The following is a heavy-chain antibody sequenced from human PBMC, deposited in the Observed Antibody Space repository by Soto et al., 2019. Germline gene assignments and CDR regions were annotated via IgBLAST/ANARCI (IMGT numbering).Heavy chain of an antibody. CDR1: GGTFSSYT. Sequence: QVQLVQSGAEVKKPGSSVKVSCKASGGTFSSYTISWVRQAPGQGLEWMGRIIPILGIANYAQQFQGRVTITADKSTSPADMELSSLRSEDTAVYYCARPAGDVDACDIWGQGTMVTVSS. CDR2: IIPILGIA. CDR3: ARPAGDVDACDI. J-gene: IGHJ3*02. V-gene: IGHV1-69*02. D-gene: IGHD3-16*01.